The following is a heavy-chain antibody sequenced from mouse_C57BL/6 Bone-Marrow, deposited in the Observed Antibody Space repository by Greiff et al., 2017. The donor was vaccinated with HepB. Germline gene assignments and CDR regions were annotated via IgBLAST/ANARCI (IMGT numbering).Heavy chain of an antibody. Sequence: QVQLQQPGAELVKPGASVKMSCKASGYTFTSYWITWVKQRPGQGLEWIGDIYPGSGSTNYNEKFKSKATLTVDPSSSTAYMQLSSLTSEDSAVYYCARERWLLYYYAMDYWGQGTSVTVSS. CDR3: ARERWLLYYYAMDY. CDR1: GYTFTSYW. D-gene: IGHD2-3*01. V-gene: IGHV1-55*01. CDR2: IYPGSGST. J-gene: IGHJ4*01.